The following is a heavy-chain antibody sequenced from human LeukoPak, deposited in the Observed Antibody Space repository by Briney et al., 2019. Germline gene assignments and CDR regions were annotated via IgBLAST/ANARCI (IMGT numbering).Heavy chain of an antibody. Sequence: GGSLRLSCAASGFTFSSYSMNWVRQAPGKGLEWVSSISSSSSYIYYADSMKGRFTISRDNAKNSLYLQMNSLRAEDTAVYYCARVKGHIAAGYFQHWGQGTLTTVSS. CDR1: GFTFSSYS. CDR3: ARVKGHIAAGYFQH. CDR2: ISSSSSYI. J-gene: IGHJ1*01. V-gene: IGHV3-21*01. D-gene: IGHD6-13*01.